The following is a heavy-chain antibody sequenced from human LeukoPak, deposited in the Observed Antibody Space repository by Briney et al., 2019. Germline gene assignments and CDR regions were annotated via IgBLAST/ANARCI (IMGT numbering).Heavy chain of an antibody. V-gene: IGHV3-23*01. CDR3: AKDRITIFGVVIDYYYYGMDV. CDR2: ISGSGCST. J-gene: IGHJ6*02. Sequence: GGSLRLSCAASGFTFSSYAMSWVRQAPGKGLEWVSAISGSGCSTYYADSVKGRFTISRDNSKNTLYLQMNSLRAEDTAVYYCAKDRITIFGVVIDYYYYGMDVWGQGTTVTVSS. CDR1: GFTFSSYA. D-gene: IGHD3-3*01.